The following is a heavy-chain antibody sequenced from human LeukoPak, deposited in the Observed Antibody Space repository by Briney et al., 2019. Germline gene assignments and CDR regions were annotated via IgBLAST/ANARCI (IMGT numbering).Heavy chain of an antibody. CDR3: ARNRGMAAKNFDY. CDR1: GGSFGGYY. Sequence: SETLSLTCAVYGGSFGGYYWSWIRQPPGKGLEWIGEINHSGSTNYNPSLKSRVTISVDTSKNQFSLKLSSVTAADTAVYYCARNRGMAAKNFDYWGQGTLVTVSS. V-gene: IGHV4-34*01. J-gene: IGHJ4*02. D-gene: IGHD5-24*01. CDR2: INHSGST.